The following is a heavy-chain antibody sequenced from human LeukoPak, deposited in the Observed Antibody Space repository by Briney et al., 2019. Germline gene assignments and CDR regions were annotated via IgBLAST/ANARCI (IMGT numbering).Heavy chain of an antibody. J-gene: IGHJ5*02. V-gene: IGHV1-8*01. CDR1: GYTFTSYD. CDR2: MNPNSGNT. D-gene: IGHD5-12*01. Sequence: GASVKVSCKASGYTFTSYDINWVRQATGQGLEWMGWMNPNSGNTGYAQKFQGRVNMTRNTSISTAYMELSSLRSEGTAVYYCARELRLSGYDSLGYNWFDPSGEGTLVTDSS. CDR3: ARELRLSGYDSLGYNWFDP.